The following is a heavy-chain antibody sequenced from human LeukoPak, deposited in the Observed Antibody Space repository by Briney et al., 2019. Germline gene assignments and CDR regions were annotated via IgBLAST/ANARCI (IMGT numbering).Heavy chain of an antibody. CDR2: ISSSSSTI. J-gene: IGHJ4*02. CDR1: GFTFSTSG. Sequence: GGTLRLSCAASGFTFSTSGMNWVRQAPGKGLEWVSYISSSSSTIYYADSVKGRFTISRDNAKNSLYLQMNSLRAEDTAVYYCARGAAAAGADYWGQGTLVTVSS. D-gene: IGHD6-13*01. V-gene: IGHV3-48*01. CDR3: ARGAAAAGADY.